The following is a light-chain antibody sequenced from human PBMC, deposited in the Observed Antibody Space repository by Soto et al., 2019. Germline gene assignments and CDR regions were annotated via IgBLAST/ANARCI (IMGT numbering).Light chain of an antibody. J-gene: IGLJ1*01. CDR3: ASYAGSNNSV. Sequence: QSLLTQPPSASGSPGQSVTISCTGTSSDVGGYNHVSWYQQNPGKAPKLMIYDVSKRPSGVPDRFSGSKSGNTASLTISGLQAEDEADYYCASYAGSNNSVFGTGTKVTVL. V-gene: IGLV2-8*01. CDR2: DVS. CDR1: SSDVGGYNH.